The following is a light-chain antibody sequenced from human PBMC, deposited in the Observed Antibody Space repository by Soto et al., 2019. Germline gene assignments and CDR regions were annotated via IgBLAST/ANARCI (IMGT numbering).Light chain of an antibody. J-gene: IGLJ1*01. Sequence: QSVLTQPLSVSASPGQRVTISCSGGSSNIGSNTVAWYQHLPGTAPPRLIFTAGQRPSGVPGRFSGSKSGTSASLAISGHQSEDEGDYYCSAWDNSLNGYVFGPGTKLTVL. V-gene: IGLV1-44*01. CDR3: SAWDNSLNGYV. CDR2: TAG. CDR1: SSNIGSNT.